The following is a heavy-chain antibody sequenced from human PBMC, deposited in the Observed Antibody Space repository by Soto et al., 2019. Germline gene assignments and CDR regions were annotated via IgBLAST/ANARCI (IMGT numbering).Heavy chain of an antibody. CDR3: ARPDFSLNDASDI. Sequence: SETLSLTCAVYGGSFSGYYWSWIRQPPGKGLEWIGEINHSGSTNYNPSLKSRVTISVDTSKNQFSLKLSSVTAADTAVYYCARPDFSLNDASDIWGQGTMVTVSS. CDR2: INHSGST. V-gene: IGHV4-34*01. CDR1: GGSFSGYY. J-gene: IGHJ3*02.